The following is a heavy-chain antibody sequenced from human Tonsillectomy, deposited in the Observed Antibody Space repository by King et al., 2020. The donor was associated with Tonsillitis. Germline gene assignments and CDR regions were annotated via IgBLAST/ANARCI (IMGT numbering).Heavy chain of an antibody. CDR1: GFTFSNAW. J-gene: IGHJ6*03. CDR2: IKSKTDGGTT. Sequence: VQLVESGGGLVKPGGSLRLSCAASGFTFSNAWMSWVRQAPGKGLEWVGRIKSKTDGGTTDYAAPVKGRFTISRDDTKNTLYLQMNSLKTEDTAVYYCTAQAKYCSGGSCYHLDYYYYMDVWGKGTTVTVSS. CDR3: TAQAKYCSGGSCYHLDYYYYMDV. V-gene: IGHV3-15*01. D-gene: IGHD2-15*01.